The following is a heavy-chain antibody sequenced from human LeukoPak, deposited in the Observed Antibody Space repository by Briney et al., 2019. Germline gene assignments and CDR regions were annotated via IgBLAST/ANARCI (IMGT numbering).Heavy chain of an antibody. CDR1: GGSISSYY. V-gene: IGHV4-59*08. CDR2: IYYNGST. J-gene: IGHJ4*02. Sequence: SETLPLICTVSGGSISSYYWTWIRQPPGKGLEWIGYIYYNGSTNYNPSLKSRVTISLDASKNQFSLKLSSVTAADTAVYYCARQSRGIAVAGLDYWGQGTLVTVSS. CDR3: ARQSRGIAVAGLDY. D-gene: IGHD6-19*01.